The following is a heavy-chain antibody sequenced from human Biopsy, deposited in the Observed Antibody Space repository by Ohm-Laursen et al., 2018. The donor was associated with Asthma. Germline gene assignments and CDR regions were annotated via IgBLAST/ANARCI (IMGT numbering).Heavy chain of an antibody. CDR3: ARGVVYGGDSYAEYFQH. V-gene: IGHV4-61*08. CDR2: VFYGGAT. D-gene: IGHD4-23*01. Sequence: SDTLSLTCTVSYGSITSGGYHWSWIRQPPGKGLEWIGYVFYGGATNHNPSLKSRVTISVDTSKNQFFLRLSSVTAADTAVYYCARGVVYGGDSYAEYFQHWGQGTLVTVSS. J-gene: IGHJ1*01. CDR1: YGSITSGGYH.